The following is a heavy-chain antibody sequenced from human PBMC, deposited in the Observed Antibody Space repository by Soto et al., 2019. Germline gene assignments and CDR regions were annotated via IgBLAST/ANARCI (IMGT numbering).Heavy chain of an antibody. Sequence: QVQLVQSGAEVKKPGSSVKVSCKASGGTFSSYAISCVRQAPGQGLEWMGGVIPIFGTANYAQRFQGGVTITADESTSAAFMELSSLRSEDTGVYYCATPGSPLNYYYGMDVWGQGTTVTVSS. J-gene: IGHJ6*02. CDR2: VIPIFGTA. CDR3: ATPGSPLNYYYGMDV. D-gene: IGHD2-15*01. CDR1: GGTFSSYA. V-gene: IGHV1-69*12.